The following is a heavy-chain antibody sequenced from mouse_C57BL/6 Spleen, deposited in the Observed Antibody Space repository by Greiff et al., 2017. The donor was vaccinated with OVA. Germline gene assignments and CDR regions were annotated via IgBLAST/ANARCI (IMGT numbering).Heavy chain of an antibody. CDR3: ARQMIYYDYDAGAWFAY. CDR1: GFTFSSYG. J-gene: IGHJ3*01. Sequence: EVQVVESGGDLVKPGGSLKLSCAASGFTFSSYGMSWVRQTPDKRLEWVATISSGGSYTYYPDSVKGRFTISRDNAKNTLYLQMSMLKSEDTAMYYCARQMIYYDYDAGAWFAYWGQGTLVTVSA. CDR2: ISSGGSYT. V-gene: IGHV5-6*01. D-gene: IGHD2-4*01.